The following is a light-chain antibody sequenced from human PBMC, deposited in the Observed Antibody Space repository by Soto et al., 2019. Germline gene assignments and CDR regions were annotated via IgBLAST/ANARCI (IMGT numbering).Light chain of an antibody. J-gene: IGKJ2*03. CDR1: QGIASH. CDR3: PPLNPFPHS. V-gene: IGKV1-9*01. Sequence: DIQLTQSPSFLSASVGDRVTITCRASQGIASHLAWYQQTPGKAPKFLIYAGSTLENGVASRLSGSGFGTEFTLTISSLHPEDLATYYCPPLNPFPHSFGQGTKLDIK. CDR2: AGS.